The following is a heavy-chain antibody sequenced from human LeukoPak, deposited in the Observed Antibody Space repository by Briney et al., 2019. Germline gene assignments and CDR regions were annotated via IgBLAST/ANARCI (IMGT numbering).Heavy chain of an antibody. CDR1: GGTFSIYA. V-gene: IGHV1-46*01. Sequence: ASVKVSCKASGGTFSIYAISWVRQAPGQGLEWMGIINPSGGSTSYAQKFQGRVTMTRDTSTSTVYMELSSLRSEDTAVYYCARDPAKYGMDVWGQGTTVTVSS. CDR2: INPSGGST. CDR3: ARDPAKYGMDV. D-gene: IGHD2-2*01. J-gene: IGHJ6*02.